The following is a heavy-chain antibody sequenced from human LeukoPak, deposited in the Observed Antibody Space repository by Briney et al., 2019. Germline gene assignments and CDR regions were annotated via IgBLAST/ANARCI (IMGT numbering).Heavy chain of an antibody. V-gene: IGHV3-23*01. CDR1: GFTFSSYA. J-gene: IGHJ4*02. CDR3: ANADYYYDSSGYYYSDY. CDR2: ISGSGGST. Sequence: GGSLRLSCAASGFTFSSYAMSWVRQAPGKGLEWVSAISGSGGSTYYADSVKGRFTISRDDSKNTLYLQMNSLRAEDTAVYYCANADYYYDSSGYYYSDYWGQGTLVTVSS. D-gene: IGHD3-22*01.